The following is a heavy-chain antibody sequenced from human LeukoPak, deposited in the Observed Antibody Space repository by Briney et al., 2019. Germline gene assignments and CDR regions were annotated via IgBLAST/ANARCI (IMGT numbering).Heavy chain of an antibody. CDR1: GGSISSSSYY. J-gene: IGHJ4*02. V-gene: IGHV4-39*02. D-gene: IGHD6-19*01. CDR3: ARDRDSSGWTDFDY. CDR2: IYYSGST. Sequence: SETLSLTCTVSGGSISSSSYYWGWIRQPPGKGLEWIGSIYYSGSTYYNPSLKSRVTISVDTSKNQFSLKLSSVTAADTAVYYCARDRDSSGWTDFDYWGQGTLVTVSS.